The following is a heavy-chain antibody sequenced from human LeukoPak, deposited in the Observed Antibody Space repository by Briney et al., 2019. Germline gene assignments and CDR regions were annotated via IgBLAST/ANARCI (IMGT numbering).Heavy chain of an antibody. D-gene: IGHD2-21*02. CDR1: GFSLSTSGVG. J-gene: IGHJ4*02. V-gene: IGHV2-5*02. CDR3: AQTFCGGDCYSPQFDY. Sequence: KASGPTLVKPTQTLTVTCTFSGFSLSTSGVGVGWIRQPPGKALEWLGFIYWDDDKRYSPSLKTRLTITKDTSKNQVVLTMTNMDPVDTATYYCAQTFCGGDCYSPQFDYWGQGTLVTVSS. CDR2: IYWDDDK.